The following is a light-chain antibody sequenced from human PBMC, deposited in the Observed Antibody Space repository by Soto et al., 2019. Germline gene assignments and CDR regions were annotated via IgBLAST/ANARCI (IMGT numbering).Light chain of an antibody. V-gene: IGKV1D-12*01. Sequence: DIQMTQSPSSVSTSIGDTVTITCRASQAISILLAWYQQKPGRAPKLLIYGASTLESWVPSRFSGRGSGTDFTLTISSLQPEDFATYFCQQADSFPLTFGGGTKVDIK. CDR2: GAS. CDR3: QQADSFPLT. J-gene: IGKJ4*01. CDR1: QAISIL.